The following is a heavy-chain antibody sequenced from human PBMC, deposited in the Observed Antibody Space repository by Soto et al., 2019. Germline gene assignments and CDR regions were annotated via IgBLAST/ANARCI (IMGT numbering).Heavy chain of an antibody. CDR1: GGPISMHY. V-gene: IGHV4-59*08. J-gene: IGHJ4*02. CDR2: IYYSGST. CDR3: ARQNYDYVWGSYRYTVPRPFDY. D-gene: IGHD3-16*02. Sequence: SENLSRTSNNSGGPISMHYWSSIRQPPGARQGWIGYIYYSGSTTSNPSLKSRVTISVDTSKNQFSLKLSSVTAADTAVYYCARQNYDYVWGSYRYTVPRPFDYWGQGTLVTVSS.